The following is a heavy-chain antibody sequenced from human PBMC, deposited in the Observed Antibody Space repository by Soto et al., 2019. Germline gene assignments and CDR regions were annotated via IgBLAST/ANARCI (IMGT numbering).Heavy chain of an antibody. V-gene: IGHV3-74*01. Sequence: EVQLVESGGGLVQPGGSLRLSCAASGFTFNNFWIYWVRQTPEKGLVWVSGINSDGTTTIYADSVKGRFNISRDNAKNTLYLQMNSLTVEDTAIYYCVRDIRWGQGTLVTVSS. CDR2: INSDGTTT. J-gene: IGHJ4*02. CDR1: GFTFNNFW. CDR3: VRDIR.